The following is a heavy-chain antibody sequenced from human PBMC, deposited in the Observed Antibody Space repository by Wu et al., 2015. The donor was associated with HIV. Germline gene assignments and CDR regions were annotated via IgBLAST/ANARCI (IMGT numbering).Heavy chain of an antibody. CDR1: GYSFAGHY. CDR3: ARGVDYAGRRGLFDI. D-gene: IGHD4-17*01. CDR2: INPESGGT. V-gene: IGHV1-2*02. Sequence: QVQLVQSGAEVKKPGSSVKVSCKASGYSFAGHYIHWVRQAPGQGLEWMGWINPESGGTDYVKMLQGRVAMTRDTSISTAYMELSRLRSDDTAMYYCARGVDYAGRRGLFDIWGQGTMVTVSS. J-gene: IGHJ3*02.